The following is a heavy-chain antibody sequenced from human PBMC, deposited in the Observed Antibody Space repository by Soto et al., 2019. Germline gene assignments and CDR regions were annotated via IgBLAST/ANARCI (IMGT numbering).Heavy chain of an antibody. Sequence: SETLSLTCTVSGDSISNNNYYWAWIRQPPGKGLEWIGVIHYSGRTYSNPSLKSRVTMSKDTSKNQFSLKLSSVTAADTAVYYCARQGGYYSDSSGTFDYWGQGTPVTVSS. CDR2: IHYSGRT. CDR1: GDSISNNNYY. J-gene: IGHJ4*02. D-gene: IGHD3-22*01. CDR3: ARQGGYYSDSSGTFDY. V-gene: IGHV4-39*01.